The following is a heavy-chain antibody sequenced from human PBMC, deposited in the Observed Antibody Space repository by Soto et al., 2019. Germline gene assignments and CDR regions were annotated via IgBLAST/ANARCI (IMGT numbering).Heavy chain of an antibody. CDR2: IRDGGEST. CDR3: APHVHCSGGSCHYDAFDI. Sequence: EVQLLESGGGLVQPGESLRLSCAFSGFIFGNYMMTWVRQAPGKGLEWVSTIRDGGESTYYADSVKGRFTISRDNSKHTXXFQMDSLGVEDTAVYYCAPHVHCSGGSCHYDAFDIRGQGTMVTVSS. CDR1: GFIFGNYM. V-gene: IGHV3-23*01. D-gene: IGHD2-15*01. J-gene: IGHJ3*02.